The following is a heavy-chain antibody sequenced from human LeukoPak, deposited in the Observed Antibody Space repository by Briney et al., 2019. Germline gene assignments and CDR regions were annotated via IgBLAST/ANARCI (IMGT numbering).Heavy chain of an antibody. D-gene: IGHD2-2*01. CDR2: ISSSSGYI. Sequence: GGSLRLSRAASGFTFSSYGMHWVRQAPGKGLEWVSSISSSSGYINYADSVKGRFTVSRDNAKNSLYLQMNSLRAEDTAVYYCARDSGYCSSTGCYVHYFDYWGQGTLVTVSS. CDR3: ARDSGYCSSTGCYVHYFDY. J-gene: IGHJ4*02. CDR1: GFTFSSYG. V-gene: IGHV3-21*01.